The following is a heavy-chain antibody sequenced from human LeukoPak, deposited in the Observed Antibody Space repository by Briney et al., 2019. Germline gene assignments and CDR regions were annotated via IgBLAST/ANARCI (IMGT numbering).Heavy chain of an antibody. Sequence: TGGSLRLSCAASGFTFSTYSMNWVRQAPGKGLEWVAFIRYDGSNKYYADSVKGRFTISRDNSKNTLYLQMNSLRAEDTAVYYCARSGIAVAGYFDYWGQGTLVTVSS. CDR1: GFTFSTYS. D-gene: IGHD6-19*01. CDR3: ARSGIAVAGYFDY. J-gene: IGHJ4*02. V-gene: IGHV3-30*02. CDR2: IRYDGSNK.